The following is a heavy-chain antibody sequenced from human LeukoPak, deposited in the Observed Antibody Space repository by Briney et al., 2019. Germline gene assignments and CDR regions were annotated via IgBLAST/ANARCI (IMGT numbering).Heavy chain of an antibody. J-gene: IGHJ4*02. Sequence: GGSLRLSCAASGFTFSSSAMSWVRQAPGKGLEWVSAISNNGGYTYYADSVQGRFTISRDNSKSTLCLQMNSLRAEDTAVYYCAKVVDCGGDCYSDYWGQGSLVTVSS. CDR1: GFTFSSSA. CDR2: ISNNGGYT. CDR3: AKVVDCGGDCYSDY. D-gene: IGHD2-21*02. V-gene: IGHV3-23*01.